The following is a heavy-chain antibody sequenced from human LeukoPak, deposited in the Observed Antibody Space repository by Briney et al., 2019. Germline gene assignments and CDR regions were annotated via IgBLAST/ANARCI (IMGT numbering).Heavy chain of an antibody. V-gene: IGHV3-49*04. CDR1: GFTFSSYT. D-gene: IGHD3-22*01. Sequence: GGSLRLSCAVSGFTFSSYTMNWVHQAPGKGLEWVGFIRSKAYGGTTEYAASVKGRFTISRDDSKSIAYLQMNSLKTEDTAVYYCTRDRCSGYCYYYYYYMDVWGKGATVTISS. CDR3: TRDRCSGYCYYYYYYMDV. CDR2: IRSKAYGGTT. J-gene: IGHJ6*03.